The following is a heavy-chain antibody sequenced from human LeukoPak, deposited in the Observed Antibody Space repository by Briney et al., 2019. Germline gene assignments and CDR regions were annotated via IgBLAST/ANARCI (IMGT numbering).Heavy chain of an antibody. CDR3: GRAFPPLRTSSAGDL. CDR2: ISGRSSHV. Sequence: GGSLRLSCSASGFSFSDYDMNWVRQAPGKGLEWVSAISGRSSHVYYGESVKGRFTISRDNAKNSLYLQLDSLGVEDAAVYYCGRAFPPLRTSSAGDLWGQGTLVTVSS. D-gene: IGHD3-16*01. CDR1: GFSFSDYD. J-gene: IGHJ1*01. V-gene: IGHV3-21*01.